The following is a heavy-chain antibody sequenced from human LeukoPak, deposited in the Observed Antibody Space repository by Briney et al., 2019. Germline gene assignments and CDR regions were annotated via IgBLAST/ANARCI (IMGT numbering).Heavy chain of an antibody. J-gene: IGHJ6*03. CDR3: VRENLEDTFYYYMDV. V-gene: IGHV4-4*07. CDR1: GGSIRNYY. CDR2: IYSSGTT. D-gene: IGHD2-15*01. Sequence: SETLSLTCTVSGGSIRNYYWNWVRQPAGMGLEWLGRIYSSGTTNYNPSLKSRVTMSVDTSKNQFSLKLYSVTAADTAVYYRVRENLEDTFYYYMDVWGKGTTVTVSS.